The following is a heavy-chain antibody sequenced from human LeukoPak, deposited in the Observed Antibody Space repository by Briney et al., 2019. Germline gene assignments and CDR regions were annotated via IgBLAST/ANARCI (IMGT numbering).Heavy chain of an antibody. J-gene: IGHJ3*02. CDR2: IYYDGSP. Sequence: SETLSLTCTASGGSIRSSSYYWGWVRQPPGEGLGWIGSIYYDGSPYYNPSLKSRVTISVYTSKNQFSLKVRSVTAADTAVYYCARQVLEMTAMYAFDIWGQGTIVTVSS. V-gene: IGHV4-39*01. CDR1: GGSIRSSSYY. CDR3: ARQVLEMTAMYAFDI. D-gene: IGHD5-24*01.